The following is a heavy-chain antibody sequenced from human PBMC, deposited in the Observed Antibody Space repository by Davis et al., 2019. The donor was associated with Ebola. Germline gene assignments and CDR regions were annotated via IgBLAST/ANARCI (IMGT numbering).Heavy chain of an antibody. D-gene: IGHD4-23*01. V-gene: IGHV3-23*01. CDR3: TKTLYGGSDY. CDR1: GFPFESLG. CDR2: INNVGANK. Sequence: PGGSLRLSCAASGFPFESLGMSWVRQAPGKGLEWVSTINNVGANKHYAESVMGRFTVSRDNSKSTLYLQMNSLRPEDSAVYYCTKTLYGGSDYWGQGTLVTVSS. J-gene: IGHJ4*02.